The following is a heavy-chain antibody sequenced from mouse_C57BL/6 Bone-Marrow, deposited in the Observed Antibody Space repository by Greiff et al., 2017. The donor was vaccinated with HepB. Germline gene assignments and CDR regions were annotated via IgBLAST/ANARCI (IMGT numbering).Heavy chain of an antibody. J-gene: IGHJ1*03. D-gene: IGHD2-4*01. CDR3: AGMISWYFDV. CDR2: IWSGGST. CDR1: GFSLTSYG. Sequence: VQLQQSGPGLVQPSQSLSITCTVSGFSLTSYGVHWVRQSPGKGLEWLGVIWSGGSTDYNAAFITRLSISKDNSTSQVFFKMNSLQADDTAIYYCAGMISWYFDVWGTGTTVTVSS. V-gene: IGHV2-2*01.